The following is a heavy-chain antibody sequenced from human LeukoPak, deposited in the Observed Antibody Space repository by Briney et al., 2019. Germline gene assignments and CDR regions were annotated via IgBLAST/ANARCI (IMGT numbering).Heavy chain of an antibody. CDR3: AKYIGLLDYYYYGMDV. D-gene: IGHD2-8*01. V-gene: IGHV3-30*18. CDR1: GFTFSSYG. Sequence: PGGSLRLSCAASGFTFSSYGMHWVRQAPGKGLEWVAVIPYDGSNKYYADSVKGRFTISRDNSKNTLYLQMNSLRAEDTAVYYCAKYIGLLDYYYYGMDVWGKGTTVTVSS. CDR2: IPYDGSNK. J-gene: IGHJ6*04.